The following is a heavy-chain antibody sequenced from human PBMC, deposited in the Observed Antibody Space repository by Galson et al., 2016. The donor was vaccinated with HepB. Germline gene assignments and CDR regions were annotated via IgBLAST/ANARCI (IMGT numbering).Heavy chain of an antibody. CDR3: ARQYCSPDDCYSALHH. CDR1: GYMFANYA. D-gene: IGHD2-15*01. V-gene: IGHV1-18*01. CDR2: ISGYNGNT. J-gene: IGHJ5*02. Sequence: SVKVSCKASGYMFANYAINWVRQAPGQGLEWMGWISGYNGNTKYAQKFQDRVTMTTDTYTNTTDMEVRRLTSDDTAMYYCARQYCSPDDCYSALHHWGQGTLVTVSS.